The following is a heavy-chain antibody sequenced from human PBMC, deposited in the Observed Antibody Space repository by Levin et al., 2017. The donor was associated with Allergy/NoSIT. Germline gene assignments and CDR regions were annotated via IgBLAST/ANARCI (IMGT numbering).Heavy chain of an antibody. CDR1: GFTFSRYY. CDR3: ARGGCSSTSCLDS. Sequence: GGSLRLSCSASGFTFSRYYMHWVRQAPWEGLVWVSRIISDDSDTKYADSVKGRFTISRDNAKNTLYLQMNSLRAEDTAVYYCARGGCSSTSCLDSWGQGTLVTVSS. D-gene: IGHD2-2*01. V-gene: IGHV3-74*01. CDR2: IISDDSDT. J-gene: IGHJ4*02.